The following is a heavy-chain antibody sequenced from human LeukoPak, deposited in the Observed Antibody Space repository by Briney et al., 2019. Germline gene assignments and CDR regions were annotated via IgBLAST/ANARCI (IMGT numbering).Heavy chain of an antibody. V-gene: IGHV3-23*01. CDR3: AGGLLEAQGWLQWLGTVYSMDG. CDR1: GFTFSSYA. CDR2: ISGSGGST. D-gene: IGHD5-24*01. Sequence: GGSLRLSCTASGFTFSSYAMSWVRQAPGKGLEWVSAISGSGGSTYYADSVKGRFTISRDNARNSLYLQMNSLRVDDTAVYYCAGGLLEAQGWLQWLGTVYSMDGWGQGTPVTVSS. J-gene: IGHJ6*02.